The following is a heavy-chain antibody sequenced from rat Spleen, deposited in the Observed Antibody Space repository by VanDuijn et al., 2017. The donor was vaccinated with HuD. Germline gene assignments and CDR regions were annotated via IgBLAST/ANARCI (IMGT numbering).Heavy chain of an antibody. CDR2: IAFDGIGT. CDR3: ARRYDFDF. J-gene: IGHJ2*01. CDR1: GFTFSDYY. V-gene: IGHV5-29*01. D-gene: IGHD2-1*01. Sequence: EVQLVESDGGLVQPGRSLKLSCAASGFTFSDYYMAWVRQAPTKGLEWDATIAFDGIGTYYRDSVKDRFTISRDNAKTTLYLQMESLRSEDTATYYCARRYDFDFWGQGVMVTVSS.